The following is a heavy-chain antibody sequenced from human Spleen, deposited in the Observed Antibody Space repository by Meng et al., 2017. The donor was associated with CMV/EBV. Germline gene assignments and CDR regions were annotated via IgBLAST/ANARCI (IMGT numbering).Heavy chain of an antibody. D-gene: IGHD3-16*01. J-gene: IGHJ4*02. Sequence: SGVTFSEYYMSWIRRAPGKGLEWVSYISSSGSAIYYADSVKGRFTIPRDNAKNSLYLQMNSLRAEDTAVYYCARGGLEVYFEYWGQGTLVTVSS. CDR1: GVTFSEYY. CDR2: ISSSGSAI. CDR3: ARGGLEVYFEY. V-gene: IGHV3-11*04.